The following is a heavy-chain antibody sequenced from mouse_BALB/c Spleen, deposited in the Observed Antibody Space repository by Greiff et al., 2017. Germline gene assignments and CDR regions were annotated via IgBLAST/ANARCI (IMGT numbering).Heavy chain of an antibody. CDR1: GDSITSGY. D-gene: IGHD2-1*01. CDR3: ARYRGNYPYYAMDY. V-gene: IGHV3-8*02. J-gene: IGHJ4*01. CDR2: ISYSGST. Sequence: EVQVVESGPSLVKPSQTLSLTCSVTGDSITSGYWNWIRKFPGNKLEYMGYISYSGSTYYNPSLKSRISITRDTSKNQYYLQLNSVTTEDTATYYCARYRGNYPYYAMDYWGQGTSVTVSS.